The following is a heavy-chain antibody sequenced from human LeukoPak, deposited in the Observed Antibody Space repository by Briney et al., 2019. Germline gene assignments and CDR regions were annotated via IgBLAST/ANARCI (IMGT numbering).Heavy chain of an antibody. Sequence: GGSLRLFCAASGFTFSSYSMNWVRQAPGKGLEWVSSISSSSSYIYYADSVKGRFTISRDNAKNSLYLQMNSLRAEDTAVYYCARKRYSGYDSFDYWGQGTLVTVSS. J-gene: IGHJ4*02. D-gene: IGHD5-12*01. V-gene: IGHV3-21*01. CDR1: GFTFSSYS. CDR2: ISSSSSYI. CDR3: ARKRYSGYDSFDY.